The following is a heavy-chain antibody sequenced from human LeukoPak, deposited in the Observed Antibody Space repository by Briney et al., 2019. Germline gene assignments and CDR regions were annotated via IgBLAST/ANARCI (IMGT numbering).Heavy chain of an antibody. Sequence: PGGSLRLSCAASRFSFSTYGMHWVRQVPGKGPVWVSRINSDGSRSIYADSVKGRFSISRDNAKNTLYLQMNSLRVGDTAVYYCARAGKTNELDYWGQGTLVTVSS. J-gene: IGHJ4*02. CDR1: RFSFSTYG. CDR2: INSDGSRS. CDR3: ARAGKTNELDY. V-gene: IGHV3-74*01. D-gene: IGHD3-10*01.